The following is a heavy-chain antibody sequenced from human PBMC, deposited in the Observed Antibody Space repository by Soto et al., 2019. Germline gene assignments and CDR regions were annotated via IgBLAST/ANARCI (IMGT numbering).Heavy chain of an antibody. CDR1: GDSVSRTSVA. CDR2: TYYRSKWNS. J-gene: IGHJ4*02. Sequence: QVQLHQSGTGLVKPSQTLSLTCAISGDSVSRTSVAWNWIRQSPSRGLEWLGRTYYRSKWNSDYAVSVRGRITINPDTSKSQFSLQLNSVTPEDTAVYYCVRGQFSAFDCWGQGTLVTVSS. V-gene: IGHV6-1*01. CDR3: VRGQFSAFDC.